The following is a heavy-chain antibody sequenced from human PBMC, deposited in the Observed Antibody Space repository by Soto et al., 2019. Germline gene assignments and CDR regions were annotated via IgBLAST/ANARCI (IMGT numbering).Heavy chain of an antibody. CDR2: ISGSGGAT. J-gene: IGHJ4*02. V-gene: IGHV3-23*01. CDR3: AKDRGGGFDS. D-gene: IGHD3-10*01. Sequence: EVQLLESGGGLVQPGGSLRLFCAASGFTFSSYDMSWVRQAPGKGLEWVSAISGSGGATYYADSVRGRFTISRDNSENTLYLQMNSLRVEDTAVYDGAKDRGGGFDSWGQGTLVTVSS. CDR1: GFTFSSYD.